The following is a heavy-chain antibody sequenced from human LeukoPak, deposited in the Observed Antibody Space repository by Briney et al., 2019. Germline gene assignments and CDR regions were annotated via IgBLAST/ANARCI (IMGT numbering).Heavy chain of an antibody. Sequence: ASVKVSCKASGGTFSSYAISWVRQAPGQGLEWMGGIIPIFGTANYAQKSQGRVTITADESTSTAYMELSSLRSEDTAVYYCASRPPPSTARYSSGSKTPDYYGMDVWGQGTTVTVSS. V-gene: IGHV1-69*13. D-gene: IGHD6-25*01. J-gene: IGHJ6*02. CDR3: ASRPPPSTARYSSGSKTPDYYGMDV. CDR2: IIPIFGTA. CDR1: GGTFSSYA.